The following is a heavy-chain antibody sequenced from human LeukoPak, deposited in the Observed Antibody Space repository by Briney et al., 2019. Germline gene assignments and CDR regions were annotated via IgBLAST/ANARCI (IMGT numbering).Heavy chain of an antibody. CDR1: GGSISSGGYY. CDR3: ASGGESQGGFDY. CDR2: IYHSGST. V-gene: IGHV4-30-2*01. Sequence: PSQTLSLTCTVSGGSISSGGYYWSWIRQPPGKGLEWIGYIYHSGSTYYNPSLKSRVTISVDRSKNQFSLKLSSVTAADTAVYYCASGGESQGGFDYWGQGTLVTVSS. J-gene: IGHJ4*02. D-gene: IGHD3-16*01.